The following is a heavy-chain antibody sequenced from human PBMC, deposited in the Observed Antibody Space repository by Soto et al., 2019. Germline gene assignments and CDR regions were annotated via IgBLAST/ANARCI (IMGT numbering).Heavy chain of an antibody. CDR2: IYYSGST. CDR1: GGSISSGGYY. CDR3: ARAQPTVTDWGYFDY. Sequence: QVQLQESGPGLVKPSQTLSLTCTVSGGSISSGGYYWSWIRQHPGKGLEWIGYIYYSGSTYYNPSLKRRVTISVDTSKNQFSLKLSSVTAADTAVYYCARAQPTVTDWGYFDYWGQGTLVTVSS. D-gene: IGHD4-17*01. J-gene: IGHJ4*02. V-gene: IGHV4-31*03.